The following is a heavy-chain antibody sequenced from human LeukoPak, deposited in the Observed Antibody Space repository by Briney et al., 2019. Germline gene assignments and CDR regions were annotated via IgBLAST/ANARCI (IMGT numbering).Heavy chain of an antibody. Sequence: GGSLRLSCAASGFTFSSHGMHWVRQAPGKGLEWVAVISYDGSNKYYADSVKGRFTISRDNSKNTLYLQMNSLRAEDTAVYYCAKDYYYYDSSGYYPDYWGQGTLVTVSS. J-gene: IGHJ4*02. CDR2: ISYDGSNK. CDR1: GFTFSSHG. CDR3: AKDYYYYDSSGYYPDY. D-gene: IGHD3-22*01. V-gene: IGHV3-30*18.